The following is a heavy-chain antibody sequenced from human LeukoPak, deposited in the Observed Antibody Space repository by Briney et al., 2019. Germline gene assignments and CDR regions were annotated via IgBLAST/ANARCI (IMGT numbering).Heavy chain of an antibody. CDR3: ARVRIAVGHNWFDP. D-gene: IGHD6-19*01. V-gene: IGHV1-8*01. CDR1: GYTFTSYD. J-gene: IGHJ5*02. Sequence: ASVKVSCKASGYTFTSYDINWVRQATGQGLEWMGWMNPNSGNTGYAQKFQGRVTMTRNTSISTAYMELSSLRSGDTAVYYCARVRIAVGHNWFDPWGQGTLVTVSS. CDR2: MNPNSGNT.